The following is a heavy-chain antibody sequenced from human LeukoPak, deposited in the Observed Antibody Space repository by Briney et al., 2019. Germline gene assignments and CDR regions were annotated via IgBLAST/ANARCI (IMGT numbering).Heavy chain of an antibody. V-gene: IGHV4-39*07. CDR3: ARLGVMNNEPNFDY. D-gene: IGHD1/OR15-1a*01. Sequence: PSETLSLTCTVSGGSISSSSYYWGWIRQPPGKGLEWIGSIYYSGSTYYNPSLKSRVTISVDTSKNQFSLKLSSVTAADTAVYYCARLGVMNNEPNFDYWGQGTLVTVSS. J-gene: IGHJ4*02. CDR2: IYYSGST. CDR1: GGSISSSSYY.